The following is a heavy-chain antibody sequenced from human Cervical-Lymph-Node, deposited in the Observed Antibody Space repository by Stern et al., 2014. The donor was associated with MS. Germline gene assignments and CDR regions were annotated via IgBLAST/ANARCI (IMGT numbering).Heavy chain of an antibody. Sequence: VQLVESGGGVVQPGRSLRLSCAASGFTFSSVAMHWVRPAPGEGLAWVAVISYDGTTKNYADSVKGRFTISRDNSKNTVYLQMNGLRAEDTAVYFCASPDTLGSSWADFEHWGQGTLVAVSS. CDR2: ISYDGTTK. CDR3: ASPDTLGSSWADFEH. CDR1: GFTFSSVA. D-gene: IGHD2-2*01. J-gene: IGHJ4*02. V-gene: IGHV3-30*04.